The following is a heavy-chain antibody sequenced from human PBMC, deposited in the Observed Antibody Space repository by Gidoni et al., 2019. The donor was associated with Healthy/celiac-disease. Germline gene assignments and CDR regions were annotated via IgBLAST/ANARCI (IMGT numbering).Heavy chain of an antibody. CDR2: IWYDGSNK. CDR1: GFTFSSYG. J-gene: IGHJ4*02. CDR3: ARGWELPRAFDY. V-gene: IGHV3-33*01. Sequence: QVQLVESGGGVVHPGRSLRLSCAASGFTFSSYGMHWVRPAPGKGREWVAVIWYDGSNKYYADSVKGRFTISRDNSKNTRYLQMNSLRAEDTAVYYCARGWELPRAFDYWGQGTLVTVSS. D-gene: IGHD1-26*01.